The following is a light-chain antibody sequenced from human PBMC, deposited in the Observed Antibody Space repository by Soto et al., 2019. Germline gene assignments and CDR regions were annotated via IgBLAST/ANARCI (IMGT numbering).Light chain of an antibody. CDR3: CSYAGTFTHV. J-gene: IGLJ1*01. CDR2: AVT. V-gene: IGLV2-11*01. CDR1: SSDVGGYNY. Sequence: QSALTQPRSVSGSPGQSVTISCTGTSSDVGGYNYVSWFQQHPGKAPKLMIYAVTERPSGVPDRFSGSKSGNTASLTISGLQAEDEADYYCCSYAGTFTHVFGPGTKVTVL.